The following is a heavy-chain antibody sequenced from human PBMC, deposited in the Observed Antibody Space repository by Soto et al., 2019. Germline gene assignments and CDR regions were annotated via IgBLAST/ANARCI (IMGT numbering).Heavy chain of an antibody. CDR2: ISAYNGNT. CDR1: DYTFTSYG. CDR3: ASSSVDYGDFDY. Sequence: GASVNVSCKASDYTFTSYGISWVRQAPGQGLEWMGWISAYNGNTNYAQKLQGRVTMTTDTSTSTAYMELRSLRSDDTAVYYCASSSVDYGDFDYWGQGTLVTVSS. D-gene: IGHD4-17*01. V-gene: IGHV1-18*01. J-gene: IGHJ4*02.